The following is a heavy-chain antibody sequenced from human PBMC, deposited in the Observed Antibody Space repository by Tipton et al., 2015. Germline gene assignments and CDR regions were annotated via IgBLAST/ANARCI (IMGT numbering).Heavy chain of an antibody. D-gene: IGHD1-14*01. V-gene: IGHV1-8*01. J-gene: IGHJ5*02. CDR2: MNPYSGDI. CDR1: GYTFTDYD. Sequence: QLVQSGAEVKKPGASVKVSCKASGYTFTDYDLHWVRQATGQGLEWMGRMNPYSGDIDYSQKFQGRVTMTRNISTSTAHMELSSLKSEDTGFYFCVRGLIVSRGINAGRRVDPWGQGTLVTVSS. CDR3: VRGLIVSRGINAGRRVDP.